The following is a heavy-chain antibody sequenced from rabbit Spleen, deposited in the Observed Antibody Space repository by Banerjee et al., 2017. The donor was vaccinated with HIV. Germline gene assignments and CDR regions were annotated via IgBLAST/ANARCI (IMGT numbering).Heavy chain of an antibody. CDR1: GIDFSNYNF. V-gene: IGHV1S45*01. CDR3: TRDAAGREDFNL. Sequence: QEQLEESGGGLVQPGASLTLTCKASGIDFSNYNFMCWVRQAPGKGLEWIACIDTGSRDFTYYASWAKGRFTISKTSSTTVTLQMTSLTVADTATYFCTRDAAGREDFNLWGQGTLVTVS. CDR2: IDTGSRDFT. D-gene: IGHD4-2*01. J-gene: IGHJ4*01.